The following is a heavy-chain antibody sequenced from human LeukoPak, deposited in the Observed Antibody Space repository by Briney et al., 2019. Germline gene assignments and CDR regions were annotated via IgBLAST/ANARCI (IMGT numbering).Heavy chain of an antibody. J-gene: IGHJ6*03. Sequence: GGSLRLSCAASGFTFSTYGMHWVRQAPGKGLEWVAFIRYDGSNKYLADSVKGRFTISRDNSKNTLYLQMNNLRAEDTAVYYCAKWGYCSSTTCLAIMDVWGKGTTVTVSS. CDR2: IRYDGSNK. D-gene: IGHD2-2*01. V-gene: IGHV3-30*02. CDR1: GFTFSTYG. CDR3: AKWGYCSSTTCLAIMDV.